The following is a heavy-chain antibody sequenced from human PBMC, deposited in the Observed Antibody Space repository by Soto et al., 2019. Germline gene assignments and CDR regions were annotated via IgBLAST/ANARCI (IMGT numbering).Heavy chain of an antibody. CDR2: IIPIFGTA. CDR1: GGTFSSYA. D-gene: IGHD2-2*01. J-gene: IGHJ6*02. CDR3: ARDIVVVPAAIGESRDYYYGMDV. Sequence: QVQLVQSGAEVKKPGSSVKVSCKASGGTFSSYAISWVRQAPGQGLEWMGGIIPIFGTANYAQKFQGRVTITADESTSTAYMELSSVRSEDTAVYYCARDIVVVPAAIGESRDYYYGMDVWGQGTTVTVSS. V-gene: IGHV1-69*01.